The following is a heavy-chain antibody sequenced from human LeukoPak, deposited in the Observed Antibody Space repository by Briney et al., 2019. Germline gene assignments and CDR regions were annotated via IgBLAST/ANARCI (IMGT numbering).Heavy chain of an antibody. CDR2: IYDSGST. CDR1: GGSLSNHY. CDR3: ARGRMGGQKAPFDY. V-gene: IGHV4-59*11. J-gene: IGHJ4*02. D-gene: IGHD3-16*01. Sequence: KSSETLSLTCTVSGGSLSNHYWSWIRQPPGKGLEWIGHIYDSGSTTYNPSLKSRVTMSVDTSKNQFSLNLSSVTAADTAVYYCARGRMGGQKAPFDYWAQGTLVTVS.